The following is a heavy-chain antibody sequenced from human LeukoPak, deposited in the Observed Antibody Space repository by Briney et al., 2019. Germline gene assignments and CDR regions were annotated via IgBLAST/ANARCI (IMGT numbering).Heavy chain of an antibody. CDR3: AILPPYDSSGWYWFDP. CDR1: GGTFSSYA. Sequence: ASVKVSCKASGGTFSSYAISWVRQAPGQGLECMGGIIPIFGTANYAQKFQGRVTITADKSTSTTYMELSSLRSEDTAVYYCAILPPYDSSGWYWFDPWGQGTLVTVSS. CDR2: IIPIFGTA. J-gene: IGHJ5*02. D-gene: IGHD3-22*01. V-gene: IGHV1-69*06.